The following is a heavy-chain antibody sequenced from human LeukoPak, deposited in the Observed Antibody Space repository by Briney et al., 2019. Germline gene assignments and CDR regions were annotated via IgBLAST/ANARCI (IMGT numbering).Heavy chain of an antibody. Sequence: SETLSLTCTVSGASISSYYWSWIRQPPGKGLEWIGYIYYSGSTNCNPSLKSRVTISVDTSKNQFSLRLSSVTAADTAVYYCARGYGGNSEVDYWGQGTLVTVSS. CDR2: IYYSGST. D-gene: IGHD4-23*01. CDR1: GASISSYY. CDR3: ARGYGGNSEVDY. J-gene: IGHJ4*02. V-gene: IGHV4-59*01.